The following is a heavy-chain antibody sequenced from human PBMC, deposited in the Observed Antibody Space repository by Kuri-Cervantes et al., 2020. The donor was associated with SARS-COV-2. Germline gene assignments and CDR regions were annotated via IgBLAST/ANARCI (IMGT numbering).Heavy chain of an antibody. CDR1: GGSFSGYY. CDR2: VSQSGNT. V-gene: IGHV4-34*01. J-gene: IGHJ6*03. CDR3: ARVSGDSRFSYYMDV. D-gene: IGHD7-27*01. Sequence: SETLSLTCAVYGGSFSGYYWSWIRQPPGKGLEWIGYVSQSGNTYYNPSLKSRVTISVDRSKNQFSLKVSSVSAADTAVYYCARVSGDSRFSYYMDVWGTGTTVTVTS.